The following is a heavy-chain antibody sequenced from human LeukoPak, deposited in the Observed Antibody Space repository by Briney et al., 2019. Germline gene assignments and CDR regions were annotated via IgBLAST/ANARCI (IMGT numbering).Heavy chain of an antibody. CDR1: GFTYSDYW. Sequence: GGSLRLSCAASGFTYSDYWMHWVRQVPGKGLVWVSRINTDGSMTHYADSVKGRFTVSRDNAKNTLYLQMNSLRAEDTAVYYCTRGFRDVWGKGTTVIVSS. V-gene: IGHV3-74*01. CDR3: TRGFRDV. CDR2: INTDGSMT. J-gene: IGHJ6*04.